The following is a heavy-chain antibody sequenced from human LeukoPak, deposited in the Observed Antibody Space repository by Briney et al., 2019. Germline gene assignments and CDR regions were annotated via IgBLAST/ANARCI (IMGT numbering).Heavy chain of an antibody. CDR2: ISGSGDGGSGGIT. J-gene: IGHJ3*02. V-gene: IGHV3-23*01. D-gene: IGHD2-2*01. Sequence: GGPLRLSCAASGFTFSTYAMSWVRQAPGRGLEWVSAISGSGDGGSGGITYYADSVKGRFTISRDNSKNTLYLQMNSLRAEDTAVYYCAKWSDIVVVPAAVVGDAFDIWGQGTMVTVSS. CDR1: GFTFSTYA. CDR3: AKWSDIVVVPAAVVGDAFDI.